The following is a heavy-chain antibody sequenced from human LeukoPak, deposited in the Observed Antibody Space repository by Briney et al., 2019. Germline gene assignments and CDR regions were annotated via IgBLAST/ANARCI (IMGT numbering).Heavy chain of an antibody. V-gene: IGHV1-2*02. CDR2: INPNSGGT. CDR3: ARGLEYGAFNV. CDR1: GYTFTGYY. Sequence: ASVKVSCKASGYTFTGYYMHWVRQAPGQGLEWMGWINPNSGGTNYAQKCQGRVTMTRDTSSSTAYMELSRLRSDDTAVYYCARGLEYGAFNVWGQGTMVTVSS. D-gene: IGHD2/OR15-2a*01. J-gene: IGHJ3*01.